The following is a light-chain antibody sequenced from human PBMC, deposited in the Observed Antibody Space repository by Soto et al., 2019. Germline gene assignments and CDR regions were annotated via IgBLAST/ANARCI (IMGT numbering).Light chain of an antibody. CDR3: SSYTSSSTVVV. CDR1: SSDVGGFNY. CDR2: DVS. Sequence: QSALTQPASVSGSPGQSITISCTGTSSDVGGFNYVSWYQQHPGKAPKLMIYDVSNRPSGVSNRFSGSKSGNTASLTISGIQAEDEADYHCSSYTSSSTVVVFGGGTKLTVL. J-gene: IGLJ2*01. V-gene: IGLV2-14*01.